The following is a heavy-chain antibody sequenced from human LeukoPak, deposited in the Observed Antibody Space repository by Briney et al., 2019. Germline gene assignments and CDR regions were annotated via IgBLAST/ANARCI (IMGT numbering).Heavy chain of an antibody. Sequence: SETLSLTCTVSGGSISSSGYYWGWVRQPPGKGLEWIGSIYYSGSTYYNPSLKSRVTISVDTSKNQFSLNLSSVTAADTAVYYCARLRGYSYGDFDYWGQGTLVTVSS. J-gene: IGHJ4*02. CDR1: GGSISSSGYY. D-gene: IGHD5-18*01. V-gene: IGHV4-39*07. CDR3: ARLRGYSYGDFDY. CDR2: IYYSGST.